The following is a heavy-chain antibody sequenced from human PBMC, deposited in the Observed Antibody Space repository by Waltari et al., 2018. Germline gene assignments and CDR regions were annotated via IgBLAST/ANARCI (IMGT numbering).Heavy chain of an antibody. CDR2: ISSSSSTI. Sequence: EVQLVESGGGLVQPGGYLRLSCAASGFTFSSYSMNWVRQAPGKGLEWVSYISSSSSTIYYADSVKGRFTISRDNAKNSLSLQMNSLSAEDTAVYYCARGSAGSYSYWGQGTLVTVSS. CDR1: GFTFSSYS. CDR3: ARGSAGSYSY. J-gene: IGHJ4*02. D-gene: IGHD1-26*01. V-gene: IGHV3-48*04.